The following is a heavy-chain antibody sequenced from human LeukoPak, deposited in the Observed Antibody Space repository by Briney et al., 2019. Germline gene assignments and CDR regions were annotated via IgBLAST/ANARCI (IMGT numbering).Heavy chain of an antibody. Sequence: GGSLRLSCAASGFTFSSYSMNWVRQAPGKGLEWVSSISSSSSYIYYADSVKGRFTISRDNAKNSLYLQMNSLRAEDAAVYYCALGSNYYYYGMDVWGQGTTVTVSS. CDR3: ALGSNYYYYGMDV. CDR2: ISSSSSYI. D-gene: IGHD3-10*01. V-gene: IGHV3-21*01. CDR1: GFTFSSYS. J-gene: IGHJ6*02.